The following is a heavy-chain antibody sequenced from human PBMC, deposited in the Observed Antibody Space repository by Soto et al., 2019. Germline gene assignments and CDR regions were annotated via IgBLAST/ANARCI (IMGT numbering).Heavy chain of an antibody. J-gene: IGHJ4*02. D-gene: IGHD2-2*01. CDR3: AKPPQYCSRTSCYGSHY. CDR1: GYRFTSYW. V-gene: IGHV5-51*01. Sequence: GESLKISCKGSGYRFTSYWIAWVRQKPGKGLEWMGIIYPGDSDTRYSPSFQGQVTISADTSISTAYLQWSSLKASDTGMYYCAKPPQYCSRTSCYGSHYWGQGTLVTVSS. CDR2: IYPGDSDT.